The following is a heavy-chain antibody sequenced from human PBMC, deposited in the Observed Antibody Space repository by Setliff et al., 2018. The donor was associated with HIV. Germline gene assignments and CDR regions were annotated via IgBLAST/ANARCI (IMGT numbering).Heavy chain of an antibody. CDR1: GYTFTTYA. CDR2: INAGNGNT. D-gene: IGHD5-18*01. J-gene: IGHJ4*02. V-gene: IGHV1-3*01. Sequence: ASVKVSCKASGYTFTTYAIHWVRQAPGQRLEFMGWINAGNGNTKYSQRFQGRVTITIDTSASTAYMELSSLRSEDTAVYYCAKDKGQRYADYWGQGTMVTVSS. CDR3: AKDKGQRYADY.